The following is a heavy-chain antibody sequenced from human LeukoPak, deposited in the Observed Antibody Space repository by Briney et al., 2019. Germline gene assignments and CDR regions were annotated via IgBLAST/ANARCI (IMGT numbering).Heavy chain of an antibody. CDR3: ARVGRLARTSYIDY. V-gene: IGHV4-39*07. Sequence: PSETLSLTCTVSGGSISSSSYSWGWIRQPPGKGLEWIGSIYYSGSTYYNPSLKSRVTISVDTSKNQFSLKLSSVTAADTAVYYCARVGRLARTSYIDYWGQGTLVTVSS. D-gene: IGHD3-10*01. CDR2: IYYSGST. J-gene: IGHJ4*02. CDR1: GGSISSSSYS.